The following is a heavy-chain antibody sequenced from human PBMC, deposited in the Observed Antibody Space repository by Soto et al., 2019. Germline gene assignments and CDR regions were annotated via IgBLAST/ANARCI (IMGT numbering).Heavy chain of an antibody. J-gene: IGHJ6*02. D-gene: IGHD3-10*01. Sequence: SGGSLRLSCAASGFTLSNHDMYWVRQATGKSPEWVSAIGIGGDTYYPASVKGRFTISRQNAKNSLYLQMNNLRAGDTAVYYCARGPGSPRYYNGMDVWGQGTTVTVSS. CDR3: ARGPGSPRYYNGMDV. CDR2: IGIGGDT. V-gene: IGHV3-13*01. CDR1: GFTLSNHD.